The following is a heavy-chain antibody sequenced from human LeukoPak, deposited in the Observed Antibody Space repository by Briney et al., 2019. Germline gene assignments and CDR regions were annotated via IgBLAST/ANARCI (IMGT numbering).Heavy chain of an antibody. CDR1: GFTFSSYA. Sequence: GRSLRLSCAASGFTFSSYAMHWVRQAPGKGLEWVAVISYDGSNKYYADSVKGRFTISRDNSKNTLYLQMNSLRAEDTAVYYCARSIRGYDDFDYWGQGTLVTVSS. CDR3: ARSIRGYDDFDY. CDR2: ISYDGSNK. J-gene: IGHJ4*02. D-gene: IGHD3-10*01. V-gene: IGHV3-30-3*01.